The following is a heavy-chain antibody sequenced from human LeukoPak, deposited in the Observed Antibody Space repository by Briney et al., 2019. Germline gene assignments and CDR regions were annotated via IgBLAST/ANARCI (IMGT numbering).Heavy chain of an antibody. Sequence: PGGSLRLSCAASGFTFSSYSMNWVRQAPGKGLEGVSSISSSSSYIYYADSVKGRFTISRDNAKNSLYLQMNSLRAEDTAVYYCARDFYHDSSGSSFDYWGQGTLVTVPS. J-gene: IGHJ4*02. CDR2: ISSSSSYI. D-gene: IGHD3-22*01. CDR3: ARDFYHDSSGSSFDY. V-gene: IGHV3-21*01. CDR1: GFTFSSYS.